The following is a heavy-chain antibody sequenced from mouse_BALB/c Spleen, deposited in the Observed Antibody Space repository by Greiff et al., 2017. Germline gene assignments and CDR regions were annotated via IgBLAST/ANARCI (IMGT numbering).Heavy chain of an antibody. J-gene: IGHJ4*01. CDR2: IYPGDGDT. Sequence: VQLQQSGPELVKPGASVKISCTASGYAFSSSWMNWVKQRPGQGLEWIGRIYPGDGDTNYNGKFKGKATLTADKSSSTAYMQLSSLTSVDSAVYFCAKIYYDYAMDYWGQGTSVTVSS. CDR3: AKIYYDYAMDY. D-gene: IGHD2-4*01. CDR1: GYAFSSSW. V-gene: IGHV1-82*01.